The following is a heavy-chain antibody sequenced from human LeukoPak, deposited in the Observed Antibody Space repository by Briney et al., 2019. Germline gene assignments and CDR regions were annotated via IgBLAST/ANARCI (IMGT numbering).Heavy chain of an antibody. CDR1: GFTFRSYA. D-gene: IGHD3-22*01. V-gene: IGHV3-23*01. CDR2: IGGSDGRT. Sequence: GGSLRLSCAASGFTFRSYAMHWVRQAPGKGLEWVSLIGGSDGRTRYADSVKGRFTISRDNSKNTLYLEMNSLRAEDTAVYYCAKDSSSYDWGYMDVWGKGTTVTISS. CDR3: AKDSSSYDWGYMDV. J-gene: IGHJ6*03.